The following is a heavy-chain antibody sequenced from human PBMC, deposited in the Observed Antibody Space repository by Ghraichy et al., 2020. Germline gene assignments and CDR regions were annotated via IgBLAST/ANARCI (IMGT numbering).Heavy chain of an antibody. CDR2: INHSGST. CDR1: GGSFSGYY. J-gene: IGHJ3*02. D-gene: IGHD2-21*02. V-gene: IGHV4-34*01. CDR3: ARGPIVVVTASDLSIEAFDI. Sequence: SETLSLTCAVYGGSFSGYYWSWIRQPPGKGLEWIGEINHSGSTNYNPSLKSRVTISVDTSKNQFSLKLSSVTAADTAVYYCARGPIVVVTASDLSIEAFDIWGQGTMVTVSS.